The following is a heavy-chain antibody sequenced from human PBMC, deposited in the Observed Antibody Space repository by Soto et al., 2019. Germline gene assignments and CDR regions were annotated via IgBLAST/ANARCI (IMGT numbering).Heavy chain of an antibody. CDR2: IYSDVST. V-gene: IGHV3-66*01. D-gene: IGHD3-9*01. CDR1: GFTVNINY. J-gene: IGHJ4*02. CDR3: ATLTKYDILTGFYPC. Sequence: EVQLVESGGGLVQPGGSLRLSCAASGFTVNINYMSWVRQAPGKGLEWVSVIYSDVSTYYTDSVKGRFIISRDNSNNTLYFQMNSLRAEDTAVYYCATLTKYDILTGFYPCWGQGTLVTVSS.